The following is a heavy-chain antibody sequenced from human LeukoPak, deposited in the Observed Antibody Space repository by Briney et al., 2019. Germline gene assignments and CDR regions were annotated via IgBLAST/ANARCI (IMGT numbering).Heavy chain of an antibody. CDR3: AKPRYCSSTSCYSWDY. J-gene: IGHJ4*02. D-gene: IGHD2-2*01. Sequence: SETLSLTCAVYIDSFSNYHWNWIRQTPAKGMEWIGEVNESGGTNISPSLRSRVILSVDTSKNQFSLKLSSVTAADTAVYYCAKPRYCSSTSCYSWDYWGQGTLVTVSS. V-gene: IGHV4-34*01. CDR1: IDSFSNYH. CDR2: VNESGGT.